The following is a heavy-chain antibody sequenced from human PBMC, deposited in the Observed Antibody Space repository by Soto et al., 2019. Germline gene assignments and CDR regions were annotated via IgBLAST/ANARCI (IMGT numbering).Heavy chain of an antibody. J-gene: IGHJ5*02. CDR3: ARGNQQNWFDP. V-gene: IGHV4-30-4*01. CDR1: GGSISSGDYY. D-gene: IGHD2-2*01. CDR2: IYYSGST. Sequence: SETLSLTCTVSGGSISSGDYYWSWIRQPPGKGLKWIGYIYYSGSTYYNPSLKSRVTISVDTSKNQFSLKLSSVTAADTAVYYCARGNQQNWFDPWGQGTLVTVSS.